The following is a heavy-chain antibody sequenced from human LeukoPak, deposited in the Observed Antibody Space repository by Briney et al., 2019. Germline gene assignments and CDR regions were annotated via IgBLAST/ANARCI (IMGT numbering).Heavy chain of an antibody. CDR3: ARGVIATGGNDIDS. CDR2: ISSSGST. V-gene: IGHV4-4*07. D-gene: IGHD6-13*01. CDR1: GDSITYFY. J-gene: IGHJ4*02. Sequence: PSETVSLTCRVSGDSITYFYWSWIRQAAGKGLEWIGRISSSGSTDYNASLKSRGTMSVDTSKNQLSLKVISVTAADTAVYYCARGVIATGGNDIDSSGQGTLVTVSS.